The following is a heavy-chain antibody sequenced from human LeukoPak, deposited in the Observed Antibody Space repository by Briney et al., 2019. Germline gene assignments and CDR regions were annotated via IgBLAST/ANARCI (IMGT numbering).Heavy chain of an antibody. D-gene: IGHD6-19*01. V-gene: IGHV3-74*01. CDR2: VNSDGSST. Sequence: GGSLRLSCAASGFTFSSSWMHWVRQAPGKGLVWVSRVNSDGSSTGYADSVKGRFTISRDNAKNTLYLQMNSLRAEDTAVYYCARDSSGWLRWRDYYYYYMDVWGKGTTVTVSS. CDR1: GFTFSSSW. CDR3: ARDSSGWLRWRDYYYYYMDV. J-gene: IGHJ6*03.